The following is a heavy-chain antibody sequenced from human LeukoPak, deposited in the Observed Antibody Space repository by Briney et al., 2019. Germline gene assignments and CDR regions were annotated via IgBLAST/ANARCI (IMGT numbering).Heavy chain of an antibody. CDR3: ARDWYGYGDYEGDY. CDR1: GYTFTGYY. V-gene: IGHV1-2*06. J-gene: IGHJ4*02. D-gene: IGHD4-17*01. CDR2: INPNSGGT. Sequence: GASAKVSCKASGYTFTGYYMHWVRQAPGQGLEWMGRINPNSGGTNYAQKFQGRVTMTRDTSISTAYMELSRLRSDDTAVYYCARDWYGYGDYEGDYWGQGTLVTVSS.